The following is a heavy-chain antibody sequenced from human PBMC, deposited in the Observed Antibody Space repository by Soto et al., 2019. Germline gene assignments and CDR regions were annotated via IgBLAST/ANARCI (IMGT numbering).Heavy chain of an antibody. CDR1: TFPFSTYW. Sequence: GGSLRLSCAASTFPFSTYWMTWVRQAPGKGLEWVANIHRDEIEKYYMDSAKGRFTISRDNAKNSLYLQMTSLRAEDTAVYYCAGGNALDVWGQGTTVTVSS. CDR3: AGGNALDV. V-gene: IGHV3-7*01. J-gene: IGHJ6*02. CDR2: IHRDEIEK.